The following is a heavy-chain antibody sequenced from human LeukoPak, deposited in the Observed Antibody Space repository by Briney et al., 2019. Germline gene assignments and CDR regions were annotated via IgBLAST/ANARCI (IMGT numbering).Heavy chain of an antibody. CDR1: GYTFASYD. CDR2: MNPNSGNT. J-gene: IGHJ4*02. Sequence: ASVKVSCKASGYTFASYDINWVRQATGQGLEWMGWMNPNSGNTGYAQKFQGGVTMTRDTSISTVYMELSSLTSDDTAVYFCARGARGAGSYFLDYWGQGTPVTVSS. V-gene: IGHV1-8*01. CDR3: ARGARGAGSYFLDY. D-gene: IGHD1-26*01.